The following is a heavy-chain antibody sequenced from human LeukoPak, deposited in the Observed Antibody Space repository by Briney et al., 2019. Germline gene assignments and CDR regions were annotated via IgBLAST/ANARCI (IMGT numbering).Heavy chain of an antibody. D-gene: IGHD2-15*01. V-gene: IGHV4-61*01. J-gene: IGHJ4*02. CDR2: IYYTGRT. CDR3: ARTMPPWWPLDH. Sequence: SETLSLTCTVSGGSVSSGSYYWSWIRQPPGKGLEYIGYIYYTGRTNYNPSLKSRVTISVDTSKNQFSLKLTSVTAADTAVYYCARTMPPWWPLDHWGLGTLVTVSS. CDR1: GGSVSSGSYY.